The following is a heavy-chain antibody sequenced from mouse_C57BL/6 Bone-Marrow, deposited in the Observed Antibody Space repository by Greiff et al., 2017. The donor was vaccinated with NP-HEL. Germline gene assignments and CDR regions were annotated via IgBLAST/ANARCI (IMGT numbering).Heavy chain of an antibody. CDR1: GYTFTSYG. V-gene: IGHV1-81*01. CDR2: IYPRSGNT. Sequence: VQVVESGAELARPGASVKLSCKASGYTFTSYGISWVKQRTGQGLEWIGEIYPRSGNTYYNEKFKGKATLTADKSSSTAYMELRSLTSEDSAVYFCARCGSRYYFDYWGQGTTLTVSS. CDR3: ARCGSRYYFDY. J-gene: IGHJ2*01.